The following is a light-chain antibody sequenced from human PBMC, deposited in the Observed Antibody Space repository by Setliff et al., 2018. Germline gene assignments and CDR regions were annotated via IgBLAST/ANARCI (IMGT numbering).Light chain of an antibody. CDR2: DVT. CDR3: LSYTSDTTHAV. CDR1: SRDVGGYNF. Sequence: QSALTQPAAVSGSPGQSIAISCTGTSRDVGGYNFVSWYQQHPDKAPKLLIYDVTVRPSGVSDRFSGSKSGNTASLTISGLQAEDEADYYCLSYTSDTTHAVFGGGTKVT. V-gene: IGLV2-14*01. J-gene: IGLJ2*01.